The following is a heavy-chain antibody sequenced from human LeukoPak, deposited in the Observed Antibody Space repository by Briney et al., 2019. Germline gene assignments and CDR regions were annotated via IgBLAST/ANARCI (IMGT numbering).Heavy chain of an antibody. D-gene: IGHD1-1*01. Sequence: GGSLRLSCAASGLSLSDYYISWVRQAPGKGLEWVANINQDGSEKFYVDSVRGRFTISRDNAKNSLYLQMNSLRAEDTAVYYCAEGTAGWGQGTLVSVSS. CDR1: GLSLSDYY. CDR2: INQDGSEK. V-gene: IGHV3-7*01. J-gene: IGHJ4*02. CDR3: AEGTAG.